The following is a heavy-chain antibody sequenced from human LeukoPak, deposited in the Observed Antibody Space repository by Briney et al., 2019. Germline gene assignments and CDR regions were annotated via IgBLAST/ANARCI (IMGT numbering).Heavy chain of an antibody. CDR1: GFTFSSYS. CDR3: ARVIRGSIQQQLVLLDALDI. Sequence: GGSLRLSCAASGFTFSSYSMNWVRQAPGKGLEWVSSISSSSSYIYYADSVKGRFTISRDNAKNSLYLQMNSLRAEDTAVYYCARVIRGSIQQQLVLLDALDIWGQGTMVTVSS. D-gene: IGHD6-13*01. CDR2: ISSSSSYI. J-gene: IGHJ3*02. V-gene: IGHV3-21*01.